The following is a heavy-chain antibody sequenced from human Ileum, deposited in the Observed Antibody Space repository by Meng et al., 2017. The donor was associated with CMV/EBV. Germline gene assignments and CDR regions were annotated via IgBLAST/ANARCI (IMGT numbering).Heavy chain of an antibody. CDR3: ARDWDIAAAGRGGYFDY. J-gene: IGHJ4*02. Sequence: FTFSSHAMRLCLQAPGQGLEWVAVISYDGSNKYNADSVKGRVTISRDNSKNTLYLQMHSLRAEDTAVYYCARDWDIAAAGRGGYFDYWGQGTLVTVSS. D-gene: IGHD6-13*01. CDR1: FTFSSHA. CDR2: ISYDGSNK. V-gene: IGHV3-30*04.